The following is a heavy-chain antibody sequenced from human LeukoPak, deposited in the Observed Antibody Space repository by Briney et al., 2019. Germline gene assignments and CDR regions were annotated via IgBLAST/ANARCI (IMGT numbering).Heavy chain of an antibody. V-gene: IGHV4-59*08. CDR1: GGSISSYY. D-gene: IGHD6-13*01. CDR3: ARSRAGNDAFDI. Sequence: PSETLSLTCTVSGGSISSYYWSWIRQPPGKGLEWIGYIYYSGSTNYNPSLKSRVTISVDTSKNQSSLKLSSVTAADTAVYYCARSRAGNDAFDIWGQGTMVTVSS. J-gene: IGHJ3*02. CDR2: IYYSGST.